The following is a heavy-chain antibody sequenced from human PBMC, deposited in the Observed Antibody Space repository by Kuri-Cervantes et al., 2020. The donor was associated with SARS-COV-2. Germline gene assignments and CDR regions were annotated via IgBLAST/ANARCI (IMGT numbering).Heavy chain of an antibody. CDR1: GGSINNYY. Sequence: GSLRLSCTVSGGSINNYYWSWIRQPPGKGLEWIGEINHSGSTNYNPSLKSRVTISVDTSKNQFSLKLSSVTAADTAVYYCARGHVGAMSWGQGTLVTVSS. CDR3: ARGHVGAMS. D-gene: IGHD1-26*01. V-gene: IGHV4-34*01. CDR2: INHSGST. J-gene: IGHJ4*02.